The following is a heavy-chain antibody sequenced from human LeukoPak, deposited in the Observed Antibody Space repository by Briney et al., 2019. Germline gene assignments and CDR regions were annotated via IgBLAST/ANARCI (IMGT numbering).Heavy chain of an antibody. CDR1: GFTFSSYG. CDR3: ARGGTSYYYDSPIDY. J-gene: IGHJ4*02. CDR2: IRYDGSNK. V-gene: IGHV3-30*02. D-gene: IGHD3-22*01. Sequence: GGSLRLSCAAPGFTFSSYGMHWVRQAPGKGLEWVAFIRYDGSNKYYADSVKGRFTISRDNAKNSLYLQMNSLRAEDTALYYCARGGTSYYYDSPIDYWGQGTLVTVSS.